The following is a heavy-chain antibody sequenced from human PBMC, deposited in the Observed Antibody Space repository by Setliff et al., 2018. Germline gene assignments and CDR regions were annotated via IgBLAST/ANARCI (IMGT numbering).Heavy chain of an antibody. CDR1: GSTFSNHW. CDR2: IKQDGSDK. D-gene: IGHD6-6*01. J-gene: IGHJ4*02. V-gene: IGHV3-7*03. Sequence: GESLRLSCAASGSTFSNHWMTWVRQAPGKGLEWVANIKQDGSDKYYVDSVKGRFTVSRDNAKNSLYLQMSSLRAEDTAVYYCARWTARAVDYWGQGTLVTVSS. CDR3: ARWTARAVDY.